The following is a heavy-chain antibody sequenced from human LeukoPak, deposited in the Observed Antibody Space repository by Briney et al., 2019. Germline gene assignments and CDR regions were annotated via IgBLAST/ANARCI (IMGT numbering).Heavy chain of an antibody. J-gene: IGHJ4*02. Sequence: PGGSLRLSCAASGFTFSSYSMNWVRQAPGKGLEWVSYISSSSSTIYYADSVKGRFTISRDNAKNSLYLQMNSLRAEDTAVYYCARDGGYSGYDFLDYWGQGTLVTVSS. D-gene: IGHD5-12*01. CDR2: ISSSSSTI. CDR1: GFTFSSYS. V-gene: IGHV3-48*01. CDR3: ARDGGYSGYDFLDY.